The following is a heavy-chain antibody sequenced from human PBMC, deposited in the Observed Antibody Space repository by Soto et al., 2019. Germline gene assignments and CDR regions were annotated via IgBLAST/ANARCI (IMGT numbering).Heavy chain of an antibody. CDR3: AKEGGLSGSYYISSSYYFDY. D-gene: IGHD1-26*01. V-gene: IGHV3-30*18. J-gene: IGHJ4*02. CDR2: ISYDGSNT. CDR1: GLTFSSYG. Sequence: QVQLVESGGGVVQPGRSLRRSCVASGLTFSSYGMHWVRQAPGKGLEWVAIISYDGSNTYYADSVKGRFTISRDNSKNTLYLQMNSLRAEDTSVYYCAKEGGLSGSYYISSSYYFDYWGQGTLVTVSS.